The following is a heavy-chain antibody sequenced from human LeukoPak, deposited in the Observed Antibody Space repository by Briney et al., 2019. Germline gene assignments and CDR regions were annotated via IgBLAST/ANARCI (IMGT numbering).Heavy chain of an antibody. V-gene: IGHV1-69*13. CDR3: ARALYGGVTLYNWFDP. CDR1: GGTFSSYA. CDR2: IIPIFGTA. D-gene: IGHD3-16*01. J-gene: IGHJ5*02. Sequence: SVKVSCKASGGTFSSYAISWVRQAPGQGLEWMGGIIPIFGTANYAQKFQGRVTITADESTSTAYMELSSLRSEDTAVYYCARALYGGVTLYNWFDPWGQGTLVTVSS.